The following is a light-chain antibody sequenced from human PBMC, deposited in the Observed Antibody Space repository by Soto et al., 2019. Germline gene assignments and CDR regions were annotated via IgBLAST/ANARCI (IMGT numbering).Light chain of an antibody. CDR3: HQYDTDST. CDR2: DAS. V-gene: IGKV1-5*01. Sequence: DIQMTQSPSTVSASVGDTVIITCRASQTIRQWLAWYQQRPGKAPNLLIYDASSLESGVPSRFSGSGSGIEFTLTITNLQPDDFATYYCHQYDTDSTFGPGTKVDIK. CDR1: QTIRQW. J-gene: IGKJ1*01.